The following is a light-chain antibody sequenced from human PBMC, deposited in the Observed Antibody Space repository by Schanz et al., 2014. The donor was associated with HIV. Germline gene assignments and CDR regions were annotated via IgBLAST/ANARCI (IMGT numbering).Light chain of an antibody. CDR3: QQDGALPES. CDR2: GAS. V-gene: IGKV3-20*01. J-gene: IGKJ2*03. Sequence: EIVLTQSPGTLSLSPGERATLSCRASQSVRSNLAWYQQKPGQAPRLLIYGASTRATGIPDRFSGSGSGTDFSLTISRLEPEDFAVYYCQQDGALPESFGQGTKVEI. CDR1: QSVRSN.